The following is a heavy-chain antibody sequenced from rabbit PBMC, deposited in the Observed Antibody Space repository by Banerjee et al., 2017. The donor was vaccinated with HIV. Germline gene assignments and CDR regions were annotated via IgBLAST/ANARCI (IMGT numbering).Heavy chain of an antibody. V-gene: IGHV1S45*01. CDR2: IYGGSSGST. J-gene: IGHJ4*01. Sequence: QEQLVEYGGDLVKPEGSLTLTCTASGFSFSSSYYMYWVRQAPGKGLEWIACIYGGSSGSTYYASWAKGRFTISRTSSTTVSLQMTSLTAADTATYFCARDLPGVIGWNFNLWGPGTLVTVS. D-gene: IGHD1-1*01. CDR1: GFSFSSSYY. CDR3: ARDLPGVIGWNFNL.